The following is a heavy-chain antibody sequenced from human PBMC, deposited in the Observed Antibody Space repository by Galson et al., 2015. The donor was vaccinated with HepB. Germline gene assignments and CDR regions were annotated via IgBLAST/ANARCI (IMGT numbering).Heavy chain of an antibody. CDR1: GFTFSSYS. D-gene: IGHD3-22*01. CDR2: ISSSSSTI. J-gene: IGHJ4*02. Sequence: SLRLSCAASGFTFSSYSMNWVRQAPGKGLEWVSYISSSSSTIYYADSVKGRFTISRDNAKNSLYLQMNSLRAEDTAVYYCARSSGPYYYDSSGTLSRYDYWGQGTLVTVSS. V-gene: IGHV3-48*01. CDR3: ARSSGPYYYDSSGTLSRYDY.